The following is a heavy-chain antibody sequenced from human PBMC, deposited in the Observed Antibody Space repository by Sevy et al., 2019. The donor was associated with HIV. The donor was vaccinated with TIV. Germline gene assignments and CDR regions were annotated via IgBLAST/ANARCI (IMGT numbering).Heavy chain of an antibody. Sequence: SETLSLTCTVSGGSITSSGHYWGWIRQSPGKGLEWIGAVFYVGNSYANPSLTSRVTISGDTSKNLFSLSLTSLTAADTAIYYCARVAGGENYDYGIDVWGLGTSVTVSS. CDR1: GGSITSSGHY. CDR2: VFYVGNS. V-gene: IGHV4-39*01. D-gene: IGHD2-21*01. J-gene: IGHJ6*02. CDR3: ARVAGGENYDYGIDV.